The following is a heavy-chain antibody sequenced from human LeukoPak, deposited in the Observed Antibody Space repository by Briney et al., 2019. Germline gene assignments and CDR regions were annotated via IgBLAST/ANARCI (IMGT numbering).Heavy chain of an antibody. D-gene: IGHD1-7*01. CDR2: ISESGDWS. V-gene: IGHV3-23*01. J-gene: IGHJ5*02. CDR1: GFIFRRYG. Sequence: GGSLRLSCAASGFIFRRYGMSWVRRGPGKGLEWVSGISESGDWSSYADSVKGRFTISRDNSKTTLYLQMSSLRAEDTAVYYCAKNYRSSWFDPWGQGTLVTVSS. CDR3: AKNYRSSWFDP.